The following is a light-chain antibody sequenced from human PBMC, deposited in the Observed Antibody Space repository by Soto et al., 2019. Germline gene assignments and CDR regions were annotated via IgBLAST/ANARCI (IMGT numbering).Light chain of an antibody. CDR1: QNVNSN. Sequence: ETVMTQSPATLSVSPGERATLSCRASQNVNSNLAWYQQRPGQAPRLLIYGASTRATDIPARFSGSGSGTEFTLTISSLQSEDFAVYYCQQYNNWLYTFGQGTKLEIK. V-gene: IGKV3-15*01. CDR3: QQYNNWLYT. J-gene: IGKJ2*01. CDR2: GAS.